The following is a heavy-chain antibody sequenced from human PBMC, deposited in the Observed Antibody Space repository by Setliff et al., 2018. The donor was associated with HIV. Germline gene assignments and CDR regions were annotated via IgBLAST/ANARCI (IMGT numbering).Heavy chain of an antibody. D-gene: IGHD5-12*01. CDR3: ARDLGATNAFDI. CDR1: GNSFISHY. Sequence: RASVKVSCKASGNSFISHYIHWVRQVPGQGLDWMGIISPSDGSTVYTQKFQGRVTMTRDTSTSIVYMELSSLRSEDTAVYYCARDLGATNAFDIWGQGTMVTVSS. V-gene: IGHV1-46*01. J-gene: IGHJ3*02. CDR2: ISPSDGST.